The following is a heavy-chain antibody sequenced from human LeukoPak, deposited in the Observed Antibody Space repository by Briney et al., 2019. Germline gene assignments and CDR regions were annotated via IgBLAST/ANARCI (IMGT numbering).Heavy chain of an antibody. Sequence: GGSLRLSCTASGFTFGDYAMSWVRQAPGKGLEWVGFIRSKAYGGTTEYAASVKGRFTISRDDSKSIAYLQMNSLKTEDTAVYYCTRGPSWYFDWLSNRGLDYWGQGTLVTVSS. CDR1: GFTFGDYA. D-gene: IGHD3-9*01. CDR3: TRGPSWYFDWLSNRGLDY. J-gene: IGHJ4*02. CDR2: IRSKAYGGTT. V-gene: IGHV3-49*04.